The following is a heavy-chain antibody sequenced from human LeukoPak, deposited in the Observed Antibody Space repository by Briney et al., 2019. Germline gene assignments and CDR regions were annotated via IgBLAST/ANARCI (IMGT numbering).Heavy chain of an antibody. V-gene: IGHV3-33*01. CDR2: IWYDGSNK. D-gene: IGHD6-6*01. Sequence: GRSLRLSCAASGFTFSSYGMHWVRQAPGKGLEWVAVIWYDGSNKYYADSVKGRFTISRDNSKNTLYLQMNSLRAEDTAVYYCARESYSSSPNYYYYYGMDVWGQGTTVTVSS. CDR3: ARESYSSSPNYYYYYGMDV. J-gene: IGHJ6*02. CDR1: GFTFSSYG.